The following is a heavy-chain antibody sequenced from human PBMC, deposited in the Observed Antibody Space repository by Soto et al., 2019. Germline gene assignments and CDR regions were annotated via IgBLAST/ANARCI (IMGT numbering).Heavy chain of an antibody. D-gene: IGHD6-13*01. CDR2: INHSGST. CDR1: GESFSGHI. Sequence: SETLSLTCAVYGESFSGHIWTWIRQTPGKGLQWIGQINHSGSTNYNPSLKSRVTISVDTSKNQFFLKLSSVTAADTAVYYCARPAIAAVVSAFDYWGQGTLVTVSS. J-gene: IGHJ4*02. CDR3: ARPAIAAVVSAFDY. V-gene: IGHV4-34*01.